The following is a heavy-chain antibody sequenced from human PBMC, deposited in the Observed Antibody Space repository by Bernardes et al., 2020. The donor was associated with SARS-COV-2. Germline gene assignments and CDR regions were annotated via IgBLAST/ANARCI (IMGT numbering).Heavy chain of an antibody. D-gene: IGHD2-2*02. Sequence: GGSLRLSCAASGFTFNSYALYWVRQAPGKGLEWVAVISHDGTYKYYADSVKGRFTISRDNSKNTLYVQMNSLRGDDTAMYFCARDRTREPSAILGQPYYYYYIDMWGKGTTVTVS. CDR3: ARDRTREPSAILGQPYYYYYIDM. J-gene: IGHJ6*03. CDR2: ISHDGTYK. CDR1: GFTFNSYA. V-gene: IGHV3-30*04.